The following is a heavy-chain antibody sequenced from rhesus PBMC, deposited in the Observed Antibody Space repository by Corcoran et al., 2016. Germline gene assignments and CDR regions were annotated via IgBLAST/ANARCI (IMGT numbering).Heavy chain of an antibody. CDR3: ARDRAHEYSNSYGLDS. J-gene: IGHJ6*01. Sequence: QVQLQESGPGLVKPSETLSLTCAVSGGSISSSYYYWSWIRQAPGKGLKWIGFISYSGSTRYNPSLKSRVTISRDTSKHQFSLKLSSVPAADTAVYYCARDRAHEYSNSYGLDSWGQGVVVTVSS. V-gene: IGHV4-122*02. D-gene: IGHD4-23*01. CDR1: GGSISSSYYY. CDR2: ISYSGST.